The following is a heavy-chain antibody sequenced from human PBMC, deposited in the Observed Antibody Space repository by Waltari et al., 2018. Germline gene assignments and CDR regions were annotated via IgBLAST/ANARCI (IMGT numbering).Heavy chain of an antibody. D-gene: IGHD2-2*01. V-gene: IGHV1-69*12. Sequence: QVQLVQSGAEVKKPGSSVKVSCKASGGTFSSYAISWVRQAPGQGLEWMGGIIPIFGTANYAQKFQGGVTITADESTSTAYMELSSLRSEDTAVYYCARGSQRYCSSTSCYHYFDYWGQGTLVTVSS. CDR3: ARGSQRYCSSTSCYHYFDY. CDR1: GGTFSSYA. CDR2: IIPIFGTA. J-gene: IGHJ4*02.